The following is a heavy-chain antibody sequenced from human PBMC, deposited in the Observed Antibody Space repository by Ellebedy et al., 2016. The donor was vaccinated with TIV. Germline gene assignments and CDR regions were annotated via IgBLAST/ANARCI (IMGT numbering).Heavy chain of an antibody. Sequence: PGGSLRLSCAASGFTFSIYSMNWVRQAPGKGLEWVSYISNSGSIYYTDSEKGRFTISRDNAKNSLYLQMNSLRVEDTAVYYCVRSIGPLDYWGQGTLVTVSS. CDR3: VRSIGPLDY. V-gene: IGHV3-48*01. D-gene: IGHD3-10*01. J-gene: IGHJ4*02. CDR1: GFTFSIYS. CDR2: ISNSGSI.